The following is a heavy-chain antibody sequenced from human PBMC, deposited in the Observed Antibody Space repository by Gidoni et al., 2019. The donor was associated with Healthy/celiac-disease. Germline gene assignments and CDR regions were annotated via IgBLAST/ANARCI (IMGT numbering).Heavy chain of an antibody. J-gene: IGHJ4*02. CDR3: ARDTPDYCSSTSCTALGY. Sequence: QVQLVQSGAEVKKPGASVKVSCTASGYTFTSYYMHWVRQAPGQGLEWMGIINPSGGSTSYAQKFQGRVTMSRDTSTSTVYMELSSLRSEDTAVYYCARDTPDYCSSTSCTALGYWGQGTLVTVSS. D-gene: IGHD2-2*01. V-gene: IGHV1-46*01. CDR1: GYTFTSYY. CDR2: INPSGGST.